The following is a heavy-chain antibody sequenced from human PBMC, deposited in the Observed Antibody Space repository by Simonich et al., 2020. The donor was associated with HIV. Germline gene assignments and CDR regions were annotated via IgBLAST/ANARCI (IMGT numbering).Heavy chain of an antibody. CDR1: GYPFTTHA. CDR2: INTNTGNP. CDR3: VREVRSFDY. V-gene: IGHV7-4-1*02. J-gene: IGHJ4*02. Sequence: QVQLVQSGSELKKPGASVNVSCKASGYPFTTHAMNWVRQAPGQGLEWMGRINTNTGNPTYAQGFTGRFVFSLDTSVSTAYLQISSLKDEDTAVYYCVREVRSFDYWGQGTLVTVSS. D-gene: IGHD4-17*01.